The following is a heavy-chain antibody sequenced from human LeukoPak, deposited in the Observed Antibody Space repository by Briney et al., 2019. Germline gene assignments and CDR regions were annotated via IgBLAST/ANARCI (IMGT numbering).Heavy chain of an antibody. V-gene: IGHV4-61*02. CDR3: ARGRDSSSWFF. Sequence: PSQTLSLTCTVSGGSISSGSYYWSWIRQPAGKGLEWIGRIYTSGRTNYNPSLKSRVTISLDTSKNQFSLKLSSVTAADTAVYYCARGRDSSSWFFWGQGTLVTVSS. J-gene: IGHJ4*02. CDR2: IYTSGRT. CDR1: GGSISSGSYY. D-gene: IGHD6-13*01.